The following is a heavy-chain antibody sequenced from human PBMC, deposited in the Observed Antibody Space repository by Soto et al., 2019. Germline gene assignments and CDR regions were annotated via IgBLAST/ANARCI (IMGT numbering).Heavy chain of an antibody. Sequence: EVQLVESGGGLVQPGGSLRLSCAASGFTFSSYCMTWVRQAPGKGLEWVANIKQDGGEKNYVDSVKGRFTISRDNAENSLYLQMNSLRAEDTAVYYCGRPVASVVAPAAIRYWGQGALVTVSS. CDR1: GFTFSSYC. J-gene: IGHJ4*02. D-gene: IGHD2-21*02. CDR2: IKQDGGEK. CDR3: GRPVASVVAPAAIRY. V-gene: IGHV3-7*05.